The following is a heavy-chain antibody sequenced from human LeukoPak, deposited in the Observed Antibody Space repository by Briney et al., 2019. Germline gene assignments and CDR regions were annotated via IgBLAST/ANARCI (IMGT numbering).Heavy chain of an antibody. Sequence: SQTLSLTCAISGDSLSSNSATWNWIRQSPSRGLEWLGRTYYRSNWYNDYALSVKSRITFIPDTSKNQFSLQLNSVTPEDTAVYYCARRLTQYDCFDPWGQGILVTVSS. V-gene: IGHV6-1*01. D-gene: IGHD2-2*01. J-gene: IGHJ5*02. CDR2: TYYRSNWYN. CDR1: GDSLSSNSAT. CDR3: ARRLTQYDCFDP.